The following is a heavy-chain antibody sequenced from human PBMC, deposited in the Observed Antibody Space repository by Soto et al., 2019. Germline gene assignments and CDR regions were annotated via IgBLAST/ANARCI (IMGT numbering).Heavy chain of an antibody. CDR1: GGSISSYY. V-gene: IGHV4-59*08. CDR3: ARSVSEYSGYDYYY. J-gene: IGHJ4*02. Sequence: PSETLSLTCTVSGGSISSYYWSWIRQPPGKGLEWIGYIYYSGSTNYNPSLKSRVTISVDTSKNQFSLKLSSVTAADTAVYYCARSVSEYSGYDYYYWGQGTLVTVSS. D-gene: IGHD5-12*01. CDR2: IYYSGST.